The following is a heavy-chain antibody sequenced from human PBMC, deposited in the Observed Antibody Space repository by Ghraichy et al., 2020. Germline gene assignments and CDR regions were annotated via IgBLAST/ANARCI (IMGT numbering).Heavy chain of an antibody. CDR2: IYYSGST. D-gene: IGHD3-16*01. CDR3: ASHTFPGSIIHFFDY. Sequence: SETLSLTCTVSVSSINISTSYWGWIRQPPGKGLEWIGSIYYSGSTDYNPSLKSRVTISVDTSNKQFSLRLTSVTATDTAVYYCASHTFPGSIIHFFDYWGQGALVTVSS. J-gene: IGHJ4*02. V-gene: IGHV4-39*01. CDR1: VSSINISTSY.